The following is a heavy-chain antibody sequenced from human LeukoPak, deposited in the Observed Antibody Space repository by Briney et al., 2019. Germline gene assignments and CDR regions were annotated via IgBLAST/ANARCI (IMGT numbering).Heavy chain of an antibody. CDR2: IYYSGST. D-gene: IGHD2-2*01. CDR3: ARVGPYQLPPNRYYYYYMDV. CDR1: GGSISSGSYY. V-gene: IGHV4-61*01. J-gene: IGHJ6*03. Sequence: SQTLSLTCTVSGGSISSGSYYWSWIRRPPGKGLEWIGYIYYSGSTNYNPSLKSRVTISVDTSKNQFSLKLSSVTAADTAVYYCARVGPYQLPPNRYYYYYMDVWGKGTTVTVSS.